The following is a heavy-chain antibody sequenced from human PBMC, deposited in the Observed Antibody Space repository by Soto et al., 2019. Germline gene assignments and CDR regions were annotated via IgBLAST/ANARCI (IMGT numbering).Heavy chain of an antibody. Sequence: QVQLQESGPGLVKPSQTLSLTCTVSGGSISSGGYYWSWIRQHPGKGLEWIGYIYYSGSTYYNPSLKSRVTVTVDTSKNQFSLRLSSVAAAATAVYYCARDLGLRYCTIGVCYADWFDPWGQGTLVTVSS. J-gene: IGHJ5*02. V-gene: IGHV4-31*03. CDR1: GGSISSGGYY. CDR2: IYYSGST. CDR3: ARDLGLRYCTIGVCYADWFDP. D-gene: IGHD2-8*01.